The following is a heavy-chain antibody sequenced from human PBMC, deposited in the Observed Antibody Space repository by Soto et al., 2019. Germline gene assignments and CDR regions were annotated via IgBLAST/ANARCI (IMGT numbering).Heavy chain of an antibody. CDR3: ARTGYWRDDDLDFDF. Sequence: GGSLRLSCAASGFTFSDYYMSWIRQAPGKGLEWVSSISSSGSIIYYADSVKGRFTISRDNAKNSLYLQMNSLRAEDTAVYYCARTGYWRDDDLDFDFWGQGTLVTVSS. CDR2: ISSSGSII. V-gene: IGHV3-11*01. D-gene: IGHD3-22*01. J-gene: IGHJ4*02. CDR1: GFTFSDYY.